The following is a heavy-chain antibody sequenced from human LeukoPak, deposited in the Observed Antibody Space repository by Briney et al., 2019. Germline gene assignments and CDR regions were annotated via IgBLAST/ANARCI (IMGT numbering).Heavy chain of an antibody. J-gene: IGHJ5*02. D-gene: IGHD5-24*01. Sequence: PGGSLRLSCAASGFTFDYFAMSWVRQTPGKGLEWIAYISRISTAIQYADSVKGRFTISRDNGENSLFRQMNSLRVEDTALYYCARDGYNWADLWGQGTLVTVSS. CDR1: GFTFDYFA. CDR3: ARDGYNWADL. V-gene: IGHV3-48*01. CDR2: ISRISTAI.